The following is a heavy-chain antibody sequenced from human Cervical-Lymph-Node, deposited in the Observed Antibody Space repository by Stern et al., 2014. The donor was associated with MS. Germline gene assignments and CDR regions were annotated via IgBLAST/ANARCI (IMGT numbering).Heavy chain of an antibody. Sequence: QVQLVQSGAEVKKPGSSMKVSCKASGGNFSSYAISWVRQAPGQGLAWMGGIIPIFGSAHYAQKFQGRVTITADESTSTAYMELSSLRSEDTAVYYCARDTSSSHLDYWGQGTLVTVSS. V-gene: IGHV1-69*01. J-gene: IGHJ4*02. CDR1: GGNFSSYA. CDR2: IIPIFGSA. CDR3: ARDTSSSHLDY. D-gene: IGHD6-6*01.